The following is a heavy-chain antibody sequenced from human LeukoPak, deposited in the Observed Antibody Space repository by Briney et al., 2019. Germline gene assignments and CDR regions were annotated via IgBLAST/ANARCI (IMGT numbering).Heavy chain of an antibody. CDR1: GFTFSSYA. J-gene: IGHJ4*02. CDR2: ISASGGRT. CDR3: ARDRYDSSGYVDY. Sequence: GGSLRLSCAASGFTFSSYAMSWVRQAPGKGLEWVSVISASGGRTSYADSVKGRFTVSRDNSKNMLYLQMNSLRAEDTAVYYCARDRYDSSGYVDYWGQGTLVTVSS. D-gene: IGHD3-22*01. V-gene: IGHV3-23*01.